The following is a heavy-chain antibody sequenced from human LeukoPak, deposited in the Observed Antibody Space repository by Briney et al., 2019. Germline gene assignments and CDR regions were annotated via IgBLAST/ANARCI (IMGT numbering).Heavy chain of an antibody. CDR2: ISSSSSNI. V-gene: IGHV3-21*01. D-gene: IGHD3-10*01. CDR1: GFTFNTYS. Sequence: PGGSLRLSCAASGFTFNTYSMNWVRQTPGKGLGWVSSISSSSSNIYYADSVKGRFTISRDNAKTSLYLQMNSLRAEDTAVYYCARDLYGSGRYQRDYWGQGTLVTVSS. CDR3: ARDLYGSGRYQRDY. J-gene: IGHJ4*02.